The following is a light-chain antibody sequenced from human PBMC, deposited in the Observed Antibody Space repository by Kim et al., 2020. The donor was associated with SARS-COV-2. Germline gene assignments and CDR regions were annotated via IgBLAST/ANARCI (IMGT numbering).Light chain of an antibody. V-gene: IGKV3D-15*01. CDR2: GAA. CDR3: QQYNDWPPWT. CDR1: RDSRSY. Sequence: AGERATPACRASRDSRSYLAWYQQKPGQPPRLLIYGAATRATGIPARFSGSGSGTEFSLTIDSLQSEDSAVYFCQQYNDWPPWTFGQGTKVDIK. J-gene: IGKJ1*01.